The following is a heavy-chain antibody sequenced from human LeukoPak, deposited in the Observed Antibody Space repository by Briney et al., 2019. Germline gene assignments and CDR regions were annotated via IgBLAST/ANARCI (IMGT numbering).Heavy chain of an antibody. D-gene: IGHD7-27*01. V-gene: IGHV1-2*02. Sequence: ASVKVPCKASGYTFTGFYMHWVRQAPGQGLEWMGWINPNSGGTNYAQKFQGRVTLTRDTSISTAYMDLSRLRSDDTAVYYCARAAANWGYFDYWGQGTLVTVSS. J-gene: IGHJ4*02. CDR2: INPNSGGT. CDR1: GYTFTGFY. CDR3: ARAAANWGYFDY.